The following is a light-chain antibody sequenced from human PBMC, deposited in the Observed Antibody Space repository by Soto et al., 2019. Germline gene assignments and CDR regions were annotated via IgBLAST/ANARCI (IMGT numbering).Light chain of an antibody. Sequence: IVMTQSPATLSVSPGGRASLSCRASQSVSNNLAWYQQKPGQAPRLLIYGASTRAAGIPGRFSGSGSGTEFTLIISSLLSDDFAVYYCQQYRNAGSTFGQGTKVDIK. V-gene: IGKV3-15*01. CDR2: GAS. CDR1: QSVSNN. CDR3: QQYRNAGST. J-gene: IGKJ1*01.